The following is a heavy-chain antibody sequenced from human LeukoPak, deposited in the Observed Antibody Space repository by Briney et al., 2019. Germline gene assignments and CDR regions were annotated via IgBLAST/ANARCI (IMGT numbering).Heavy chain of an antibody. CDR3: ARPHSSGWYGVYDI. V-gene: IGHV4-59*08. CDR2: FAYSGTT. CDR1: GYSITSLY. Sequence: PSETLSLTCTVSGYSITSLYLSWIRQPPGKGLEWIGHFAYSGTTSYNASLKSRVTISVDTSKNQFSLKLTSVTAADTAVYYCARPHSSGWYGVYDIWGQGTMVTVSS. D-gene: IGHD6-19*01. J-gene: IGHJ3*02.